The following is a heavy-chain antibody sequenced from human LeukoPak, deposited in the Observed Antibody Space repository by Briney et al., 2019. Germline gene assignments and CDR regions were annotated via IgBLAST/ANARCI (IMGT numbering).Heavy chain of an antibody. CDR1: GFTFSSYA. CDR2: ISYDGTNK. Sequence: LGGSLRLSCAASGFTFSSYAMHWVRQAPGKGLEWLAVISYDGTNKYYAGSVKGRFTISRDNSKNTLYLQMNSLRDEDTAVYYCARDQGSLPVWFYYYMDVWGSGTTVTVSS. J-gene: IGHJ6*03. CDR3: ARDQGSLPVWFYYYMDV. D-gene: IGHD3-16*01. V-gene: IGHV3-30*01.